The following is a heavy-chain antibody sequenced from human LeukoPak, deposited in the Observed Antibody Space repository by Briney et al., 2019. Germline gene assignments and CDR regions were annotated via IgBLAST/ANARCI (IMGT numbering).Heavy chain of an antibody. CDR3: ARGLGYSYGYENSFDY. CDR2: IYYSGST. D-gene: IGHD5-18*01. V-gene: IGHV4-59*12. CDR1: GGSISSYY. Sequence: SETLSLTCTVSGGSISSYYWSWIRQPPGKGLEWIGYIYYSGSTNYNPSLKSRVTISVDTSKNQFSLKLSSVTAADTAMYYCARGLGYSYGYENSFDYWGQGTLVTVSS. J-gene: IGHJ4*02.